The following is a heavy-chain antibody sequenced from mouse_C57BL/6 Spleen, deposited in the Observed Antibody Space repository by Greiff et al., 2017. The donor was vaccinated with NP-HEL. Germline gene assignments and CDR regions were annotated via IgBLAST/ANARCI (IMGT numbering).Heavy chain of an antibody. V-gene: IGHV14-4*01. CDR2: IDPENGDT. J-gene: IGHJ2*01. CDR3: SGYGNYSYSFDY. Sequence: EVQLQQSGAELVRPGASVKLSCTASGFNIKDDYMHWVKQRPEQSLEWIGWIDPENGDTEYASKFQGKATITADTSSNTAYLQLSSLTSEDTAVYYCSGYGNYSYSFDYWGQGTTLTVSS. D-gene: IGHD2-1*01. CDR1: GFNIKDDY.